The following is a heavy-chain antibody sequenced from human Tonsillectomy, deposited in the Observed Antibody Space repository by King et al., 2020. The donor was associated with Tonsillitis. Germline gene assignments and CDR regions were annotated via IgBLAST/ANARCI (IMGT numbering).Heavy chain of an antibody. CDR2: ISGSGGST. CDR1: GFTFSNYV. J-gene: IGHJ4*02. CDR3: AKDEGDPVVQYYLDY. D-gene: IGHD4-23*01. Sequence: DVQLVESGGGLVQPGGSLRLSCAASGFTFSNYVMSWVRQAPGKGLEWVSSISGSGGSTFYADSVKGRFTLSRDNSKNTLYLQMNSLRAEDTAVYYCAKDEGDPVVQYYLDYWGQGTLVTVSS. V-gene: IGHV3-23*04.